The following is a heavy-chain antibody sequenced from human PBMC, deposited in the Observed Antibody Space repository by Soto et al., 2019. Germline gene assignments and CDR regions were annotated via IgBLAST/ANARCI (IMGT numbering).Heavy chain of an antibody. D-gene: IGHD6-13*01. J-gene: IGHJ6*02. CDR2: INPNSGGT. CDR3: ARANSSSWYYYYYYGMDV. Sequence: QVQLVQSGAEVKKPGASVKVSCKASGYTFTGYYMHWVRQAPGQGLEWMGWINPNSGGTNYAQKFQGWVTMTRDTSISTAYMELSRLRSDDTAVYYCARANSSSWYYYYYYGMDVWGQGTTVTVSS. V-gene: IGHV1-2*04. CDR1: GYTFTGYY.